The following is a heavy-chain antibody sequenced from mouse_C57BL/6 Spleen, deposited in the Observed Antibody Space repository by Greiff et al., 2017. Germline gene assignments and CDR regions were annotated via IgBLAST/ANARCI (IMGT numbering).Heavy chain of an antibody. CDR3: ARGGNSRAFDY. CDR1: GYAFSSYW. CDR2: IYPGDGDT. V-gene: IGHV1-80*01. D-gene: IGHD1-1*01. J-gene: IGHJ2*01. Sequence: QVQLQQSGAELVKPGASVKISCKASGYAFSSYWMNWVKQRPGKGLEWIGQIYPGDGDTNYKGKFKGKATLTADKSSSTAYMQLSSLTSEDSAFYFCARGGNSRAFDYWGQGTTLTVSS.